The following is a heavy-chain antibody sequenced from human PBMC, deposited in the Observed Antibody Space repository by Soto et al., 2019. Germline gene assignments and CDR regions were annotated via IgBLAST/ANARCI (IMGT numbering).Heavy chain of an antibody. J-gene: IGHJ4*02. D-gene: IGHD3-22*01. CDR2: INPNSGGT. CDR3: AREGRGAGYYDSSDDNFDY. Sequence: GASVKVSCKASGCTFTGYYMHWVLQAPGQGLEWMGWINPNSGGTNYAQKFQGRVTMTRDTSISTAYMELSRLRSDDTAVYYCAREGRGAGYYDSSDDNFDYWGQGTLVTSPQ. V-gene: IGHV1-2*02. CDR1: GCTFTGYY.